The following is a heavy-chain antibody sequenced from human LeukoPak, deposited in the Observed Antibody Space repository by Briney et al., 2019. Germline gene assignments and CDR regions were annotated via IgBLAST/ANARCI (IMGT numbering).Heavy chain of an antibody. V-gene: IGHV1-69-2*01. CDR2: VDPEDGET. Sequence: GASVKVSCKVSGYTFTDYYMHWVQQVPGKGLEWMGLVDPEDGETIYAEKFQGRVTITADTSTDTAYMELSSLRSEDTAVYYCATDDYSGLLDYWGQGTLVTVSS. D-gene: IGHD4-11*01. CDR3: ATDDYSGLLDY. J-gene: IGHJ4*02. CDR1: GYTFTDYY.